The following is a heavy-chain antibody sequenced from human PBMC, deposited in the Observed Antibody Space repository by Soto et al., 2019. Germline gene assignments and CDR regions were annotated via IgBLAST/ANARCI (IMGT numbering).Heavy chain of an antibody. CDR1: GGSISDDTYY. J-gene: IGHJ5*02. D-gene: IGHD2-2*01. Sequence: SETLSLTCTVSGGSISDDTYYWGWIRQPPGKGLEWIGSIYYSGTSSYNPSLESRVTMSVDTSKKQLSLRLRSVTATDTAVYYCASLHCTSPGCVPLDPWGHGNLVTVSS. CDR2: IYYSGTS. V-gene: IGHV4-39*01. CDR3: ASLHCTSPGCVPLDP.